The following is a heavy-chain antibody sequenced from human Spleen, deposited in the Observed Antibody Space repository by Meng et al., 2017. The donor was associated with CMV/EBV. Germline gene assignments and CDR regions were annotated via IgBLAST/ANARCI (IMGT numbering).Heavy chain of an antibody. Sequence: ASGFTFSNFAVYWVRQAPGKGLEWVAGISYDGSNQYYADSVKGRFTVSRDNSKNTLYLQMNSLRAEDTAVYFCARGPSSWHFYFDYWSQGTLVTVSS. V-gene: IGHV3-30*04. J-gene: IGHJ4*02. CDR1: GFTFSNFA. CDR3: ARGPSSWHFYFDY. D-gene: IGHD6-13*01. CDR2: ISYDGSNQ.